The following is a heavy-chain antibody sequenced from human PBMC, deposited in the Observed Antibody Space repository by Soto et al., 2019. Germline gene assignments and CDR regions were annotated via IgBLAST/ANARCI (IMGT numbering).Heavy chain of an antibody. Sequence: GAGPTLVNPTQTPTLTCTLSWVSPSTSGVGVGWVPQPPGKALEWLALIYWDDDKRYSPSLKSRLTITKDTSKNQVVLTMTNMDPVDTATYYCAHKGSFDWLFRAFDIWGQGTMVTVSS. CDR1: WVSPSTSGVG. J-gene: IGHJ3*02. D-gene: IGHD3-9*01. CDR2: IYWDDDK. CDR3: AHKGSFDWLFRAFDI. V-gene: IGHV2-5*02.